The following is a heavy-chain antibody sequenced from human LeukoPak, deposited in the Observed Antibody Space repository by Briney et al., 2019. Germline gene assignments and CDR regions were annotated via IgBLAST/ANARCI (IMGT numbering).Heavy chain of an antibody. Sequence: SETLSLTCAVSGYSISSGYYWGWIRQPPGKGLEWIGSIYHSGSTYYNPSLKSRVTISVDTSKDQFSLNLSSVTAADTAVYYCARQDGYCSSTSCYIFAFDIWGQGTMIAVSS. CDR2: IYHSGST. D-gene: IGHD2-2*02. J-gene: IGHJ3*02. CDR3: ARQDGYCSSTSCYIFAFDI. CDR1: GYSISSGYY. V-gene: IGHV4-38-2*01.